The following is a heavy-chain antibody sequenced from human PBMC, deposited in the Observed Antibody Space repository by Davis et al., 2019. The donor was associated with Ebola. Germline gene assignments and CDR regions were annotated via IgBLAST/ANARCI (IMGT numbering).Heavy chain of an antibody. CDR1: GFTFSTYA. CDR3: AEDMIEEGLRSPHPDFQH. D-gene: IGHD3-22*01. Sequence: GESLKISCAASGFTFSTYAMSWVRQAPGKGLEWVSSITAGSGHTYYADSVKGRFTISRDISKNTLYLQMNSLRAEDTAVYYCAEDMIEEGLRSPHPDFQHWGQGTLVIVSS. J-gene: IGHJ1*01. CDR2: ITAGSGHT. V-gene: IGHV3-23*01.